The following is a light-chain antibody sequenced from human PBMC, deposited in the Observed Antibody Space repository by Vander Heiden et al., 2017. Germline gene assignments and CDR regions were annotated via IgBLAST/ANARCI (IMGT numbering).Light chain of an antibody. CDR3: QQYNKWPLT. V-gene: IGKV3-15*01. J-gene: IGKJ4*01. CDR2: ASS. Sequence: EIVMKQSPATLSVSPGERATLSCAASQSVSSILASLQQNPGAAPRLLIYASSTRATGLPARFSGSWSGTEFTLTISRLQSEDFAVYYCQQYNKWPLTFGGGTKVEIK. CDR1: QSVSSI.